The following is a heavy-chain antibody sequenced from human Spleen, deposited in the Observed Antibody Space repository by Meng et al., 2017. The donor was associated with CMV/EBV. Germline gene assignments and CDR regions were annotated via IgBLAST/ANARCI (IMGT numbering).Heavy chain of an antibody. Sequence: GESLKISGAASGFTFGSHSMNWVRQAPGKGLEWVSSITGDSTYKHYADSLKGRFTISRDNAKNSLYLQMNSLRAEDTAVYYCARDSDDYDFWSAYYTDAFDFWGQGTMVTVSS. V-gene: IGHV3-21*01. CDR1: GFTFGSHS. CDR3: ARDSDDYDFWSAYYTDAFDF. D-gene: IGHD3-3*01. J-gene: IGHJ3*01. CDR2: ITGDSTYK.